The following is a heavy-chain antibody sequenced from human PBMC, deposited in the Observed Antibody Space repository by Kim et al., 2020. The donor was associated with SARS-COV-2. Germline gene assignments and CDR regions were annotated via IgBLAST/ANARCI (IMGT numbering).Heavy chain of an antibody. CDR2: ISGSGGRT. J-gene: IGHJ1*01. V-gene: IGHV3-23*01. Sequence: LSLTCAASGFTFNFFAMTWVRQAPGKGLEWVSLISGSGGRTYYADSVKGRFTISRDNSKNTVNLQMNNLRVEDTAVYYCATDRRSDTADYIEHWGQGILVTVAS. CDR3: ATDRRSDTADYIEH. CDR1: GFTFNFFA. D-gene: IGHD1-26*01.